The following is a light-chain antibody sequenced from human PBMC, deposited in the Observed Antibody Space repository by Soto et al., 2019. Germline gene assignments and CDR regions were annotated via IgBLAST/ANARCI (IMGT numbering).Light chain of an antibody. CDR2: EVS. J-gene: IGLJ2*01. Sequence: QSVLTQPASVSGSPGQSITVSCTGTSSDIGGHNYVSWYQQHPGKVPKLIIYEVSNRTSGVSNRFSGSKSGNTASLTVSGLQAEDEADYYCSSYTTTSTVVFGGGTKVTVL. CDR3: SSYTTTSTVV. V-gene: IGLV2-14*01. CDR1: SSDIGGHNY.